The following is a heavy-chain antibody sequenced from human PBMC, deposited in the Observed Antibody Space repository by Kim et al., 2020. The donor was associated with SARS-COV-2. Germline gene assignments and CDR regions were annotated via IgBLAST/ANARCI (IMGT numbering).Heavy chain of an antibody. CDR1: GFTFSSYA. J-gene: IGHJ4*02. Sequence: GGSLRLSCAASGFTFSSYAMHWVRQAPGKGLEWVAVISYDGSNKYYADSVKGRFTISRDNSKNTLYLQMNSLRAEDTAVYYCARGGGSGSYPQAIFDYWGQGTLVTVSS. CDR2: ISYDGSNK. CDR3: ARGGGSGSYPQAIFDY. V-gene: IGHV3-30*04. D-gene: IGHD3-10*01.